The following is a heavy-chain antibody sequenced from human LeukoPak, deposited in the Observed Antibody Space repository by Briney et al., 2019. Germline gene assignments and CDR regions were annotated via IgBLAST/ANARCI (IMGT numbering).Heavy chain of an antibody. CDR3: VREIKIMGFRAFDY. D-gene: IGHD3-10*01. CDR2: IIDGGTYT. J-gene: IGHJ4*02. CDR1: GFAFSEHW. V-gene: IGHV3-74*01. Sequence: GGSLTLSRAGSGFAFSEHWMHWARQTPENWLRWVLRIIDGGTYTAYADYVKGRFAVSRDNTENTLYLQMDSLTVEDTGLYYCVREIKIMGFRAFDYWGQGTPVTVSS.